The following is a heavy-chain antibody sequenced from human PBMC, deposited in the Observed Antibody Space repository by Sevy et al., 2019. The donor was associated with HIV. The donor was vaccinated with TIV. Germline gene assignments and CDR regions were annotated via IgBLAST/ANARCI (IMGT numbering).Heavy chain of an antibody. CDR3: ARESSYSSSWYSNYFDY. CDR2: IYYSGST. V-gene: IGHV4-59*01. CDR1: GGSISSYY. D-gene: IGHD6-13*01. Sequence: SETLSLTCTVSGGSISSYYWSWIRQPPGKGLEWIGYIYYSGSTNYNPSLKSRVTISVDTSKNQFSLKLSSVTAADTAVYYCARESSYSSSWYSNYFDYWGQRTLVTVSS. J-gene: IGHJ4*02.